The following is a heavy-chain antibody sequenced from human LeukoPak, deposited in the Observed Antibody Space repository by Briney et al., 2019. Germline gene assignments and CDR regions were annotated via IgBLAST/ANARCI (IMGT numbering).Heavy chain of an antibody. CDR1: GYTFTSYD. Sequence: ASVKVPCKASGYTFTSYDINWVRQATGQGLEWMGWMNPNRGNTGYAQKFEGRVTMTRNTSISTAYMELSSLRSEDTAVYYCARGGSITMIVVVITKMGAFDIWGQGTMVTVSS. CDR3: ARGGSITMIVVVITKMGAFDI. D-gene: IGHD3-22*01. V-gene: IGHV1-8*01. CDR2: MNPNRGNT. J-gene: IGHJ3*02.